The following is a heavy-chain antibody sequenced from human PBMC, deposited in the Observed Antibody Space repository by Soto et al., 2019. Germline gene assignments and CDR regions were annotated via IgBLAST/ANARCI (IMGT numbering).Heavy chain of an antibody. Sequence: QVQLVESGGGVVQPGRSLRLSCAASGFIFSDYGMHWVRQAPGKGLEYVAVVWYDGTNKYYADSVKGRFTFSRDNSKNTLYLQMNSLRAEDTVVYYCARGPIVANLDYWGQGTLVVVSS. D-gene: IGHD5-12*01. CDR3: ARGPIVANLDY. V-gene: IGHV3-33*01. CDR2: VWYDGTNK. J-gene: IGHJ4*02. CDR1: GFIFSDYG.